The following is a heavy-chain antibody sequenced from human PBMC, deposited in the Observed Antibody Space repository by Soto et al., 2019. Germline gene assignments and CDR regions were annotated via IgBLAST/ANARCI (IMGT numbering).Heavy chain of an antibody. Sequence: QVQLVQSGDEVKKPGASVQVSCRASGYTFNNHGVTWVRQAPGQVLEWMGWISAYNGDTKYAQKYQDRVTMTTDTSTRAAYMELRSLTHDDTAVYYCSGVKFVVGPALAPTYYYYGVDVWGQGTTVTVSS. CDR3: SGVKFVVGPALAPTYYYYGVDV. CDR2: ISAYNGDT. CDR1: GYTFNNHG. J-gene: IGHJ6*02. V-gene: IGHV1-18*01. D-gene: IGHD2-15*01.